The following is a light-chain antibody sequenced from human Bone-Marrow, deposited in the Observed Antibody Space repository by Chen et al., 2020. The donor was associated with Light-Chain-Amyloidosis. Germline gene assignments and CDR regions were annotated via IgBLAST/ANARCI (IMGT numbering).Light chain of an antibody. CDR2: AAS. Sequence: DIQMTQSPYSLSASVGDRVTITCRASQSVRIYLNWYQQKPGKAPKLLIYAASILQDGVPSRFSGSGSGTDFTLTISGLLPEDFATYYCQQSSSNPRTFGPGTKVDIK. J-gene: IGKJ3*01. V-gene: IGKV1-39*01. CDR1: QSVRIY. CDR3: QQSSSNPRT.